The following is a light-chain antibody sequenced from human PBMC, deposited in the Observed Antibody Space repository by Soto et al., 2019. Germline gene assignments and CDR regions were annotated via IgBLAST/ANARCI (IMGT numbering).Light chain of an antibody. CDR1: QSVSSSY. V-gene: IGKV3-20*01. J-gene: IGKJ2*01. Sequence: EIVLTQSPGTLSLSPGERATLSCRASQSVSSSYLAWYQQKPGQAPRLLIYGASGRATGIPDRFSGSGSGTDLTLTISRMEPEDFAVYYCQQYGRSPPMYTFGQGTKLEIK. CDR2: GAS. CDR3: QQYGRSPPMYT.